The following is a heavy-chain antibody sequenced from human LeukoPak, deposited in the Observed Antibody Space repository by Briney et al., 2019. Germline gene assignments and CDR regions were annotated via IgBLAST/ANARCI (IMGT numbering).Heavy chain of an antibody. CDR2: IYYSGST. V-gene: IGHV4-59*01. D-gene: IGHD3-16*02. J-gene: IGHJ4*02. CDR1: GGSISSYY. CDR3: ARDSLGSTEDY. Sequence: SETLSLTCTVSGGSISSYYWSWIRQPPGKGLEWIGYIYYSGSTNYNPSLKSRVTISVDTSKNQISLKLSSVTAADTAVYYCARDSLGSTEDYWGQGTLVTVSS.